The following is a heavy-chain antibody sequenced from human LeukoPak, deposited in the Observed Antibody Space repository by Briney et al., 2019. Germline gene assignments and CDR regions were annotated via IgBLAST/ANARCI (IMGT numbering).Heavy chain of an antibody. CDR2: INHSGST. CDR3: GRGDMTTVTTPFDD. J-gene: IGHJ4*02. Sequence: PSETLSLTCNVSGGSIRSSSYYWAWVRQPPGKGLEWIGEINHSGSTNYNPSLQSRVTISVYTSKNQFSLKLSSVTAADTAVYYCGRGDMTTVTTPFDDWGQGTLVTVSP. D-gene: IGHD4-17*01. CDR1: GGSIRSSSYY. V-gene: IGHV4-39*07.